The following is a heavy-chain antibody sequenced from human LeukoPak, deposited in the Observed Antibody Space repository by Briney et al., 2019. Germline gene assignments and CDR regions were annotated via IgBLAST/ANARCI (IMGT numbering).Heavy chain of an antibody. CDR3: ARVYAFRYYYGMDV. CDR2: ISSSSSTI. Sequence: GGSLRLSCAASGFTFSSYSMNWVRQAPGKGLEWVSYISSSSSTIYHADSVKGRFTISRDNAKNSLYLQMNSLRDEDTAVYYCARVYAFRYYYGMDVWGQGTTVTVSS. D-gene: IGHD3-16*01. V-gene: IGHV3-48*02. J-gene: IGHJ6*02. CDR1: GFTFSSYS.